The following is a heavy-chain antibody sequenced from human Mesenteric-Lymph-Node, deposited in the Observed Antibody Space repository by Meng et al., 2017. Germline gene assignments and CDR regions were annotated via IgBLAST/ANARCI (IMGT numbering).Heavy chain of an antibody. CDR2: IYPGDSDT. J-gene: IGHJ6*02. D-gene: IGHD3-9*01. CDR1: GYTFTTYW. V-gene: IGHV5-51*01. Sequence: GESLKISCKGSGYTFTTYWIGWVRQVPGKGLEWMGIIYPGDSDTRYSPSFQGQVTISADKSISTAYLQWSSLKASDTAMYYCARRPYDILTGYEYYYGMDVWGQGTTVTVSS. CDR3: ARRPYDILTGYEYYYGMDV.